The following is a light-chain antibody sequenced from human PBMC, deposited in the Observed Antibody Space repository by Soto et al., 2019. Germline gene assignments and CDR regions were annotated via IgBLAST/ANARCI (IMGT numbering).Light chain of an antibody. CDR1: QSVNRW. V-gene: IGKV1-5*01. Sequence: IRMTQSASTLSASIGDPVNIXCRASQSVNRWLAWYQQRTGQARKPLIYYASILEIGVTSMFSGTGSGKEFNIIISSLQPDDFATYDCQQYGSYWTFGQGTKVDI. CDR3: QQYGSYWT. CDR2: YAS. J-gene: IGKJ1*01.